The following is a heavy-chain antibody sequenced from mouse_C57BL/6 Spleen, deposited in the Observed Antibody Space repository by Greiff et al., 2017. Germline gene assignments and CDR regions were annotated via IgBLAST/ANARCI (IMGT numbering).Heavy chain of an antibody. CDR1: GYSITSGYY. J-gene: IGHJ2*01. D-gene: IGHD3-2*02. Sequence: VQLKESGPGLVKPSQSLSLTCSVTGYSITSGYYWNWIRQIPGNKLEWMGYISYDGSNNYNPSLKNRISITRDTSKNQFFLKLNSVTTEDAATYYCARGGPLDGSGYDYWGQGTTLTVSS. CDR2: ISYDGSN. CDR3: ARGGPLDGSGYDY. V-gene: IGHV3-6*01.